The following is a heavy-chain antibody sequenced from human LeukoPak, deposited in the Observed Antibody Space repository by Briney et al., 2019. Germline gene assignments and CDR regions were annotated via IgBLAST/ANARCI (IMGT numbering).Heavy chain of an antibody. V-gene: IGHV3-23*01. D-gene: IGHD6-19*01. CDR3: AKPYSSAWAYYFDY. CDR2: ISGSGGGT. Sequence: GGSLRLSCAVSGFTFSSYTMSWVRQAPGKGLEWVSGISGSGGGTYYADSVKGRFTISRDNSKNTLYLQMNSLRAEDTAVYYCAKPYSSAWAYYFDYWGQGTLVTVSS. J-gene: IGHJ4*02. CDR1: GFTFSSYT.